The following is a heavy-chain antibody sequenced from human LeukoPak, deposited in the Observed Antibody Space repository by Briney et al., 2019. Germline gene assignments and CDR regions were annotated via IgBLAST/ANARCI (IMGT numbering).Heavy chain of an antibody. V-gene: IGHV1-46*01. CDR3: VREDAHTYYFDF. Sequence: GASVKLSCKTSGYTFTGYHMPWVRQAPGQGLEWVAIIKSTVDTTVYAQKFQGRVTVTRDTSTSTVYMDLSSLSSEDTVVYYCVREDAHTYYFDFWGPGTLVTVSS. J-gene: IGHJ4*02. CDR2: IKSTVDTT. D-gene: IGHD2-2*01. CDR1: GYTFTGYH.